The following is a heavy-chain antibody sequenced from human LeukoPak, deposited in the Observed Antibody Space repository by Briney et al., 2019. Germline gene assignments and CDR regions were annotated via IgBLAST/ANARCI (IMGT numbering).Heavy chain of an antibody. CDR3: ATAPYCSGGSCYRTRGY. D-gene: IGHD2-15*01. Sequence: GGSLRLSCAASGFTFSSYGMHWVRQAPGKGLEWVAVIWYDGSDKYYADSVKGRFTISRDNSKNTLYLQMNSLRAEDTAVYYCATAPYCSGGSCYRTRGYWGQGTLVTVSS. CDR1: GFTFSSYG. V-gene: IGHV3-33*01. J-gene: IGHJ4*02. CDR2: IWYDGSDK.